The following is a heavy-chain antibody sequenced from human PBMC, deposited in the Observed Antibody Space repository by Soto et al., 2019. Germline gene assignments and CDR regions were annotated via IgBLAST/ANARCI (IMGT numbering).Heavy chain of an antibody. CDR2: IYYSGST. V-gene: IGHV4-61*01. D-gene: IGHD3-16*02. CDR1: GGSISSSSYY. CDR3: ARDYPYYYGMDV. J-gene: IGHJ6*02. Sequence: SETLSLTCTVSGGSISSSSYYWSWIRQPPGKGLEWIGYIYYSGSTNYNPSLKSRVTISVDASKNQFSLKLSSVTAADTAVYYCARDYPYYYGMDVWGQGTTVTVSS.